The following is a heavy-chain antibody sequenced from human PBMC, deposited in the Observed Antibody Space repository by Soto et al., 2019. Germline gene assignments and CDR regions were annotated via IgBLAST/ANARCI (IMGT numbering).Heavy chain of an antibody. CDR2: IYYSGST. Sequence: QVQLQESGPGLVKPSETLSLTCTVSGGSISSYYWSWIRQPPGKGLEWIGYIYYSGSTNYNPSLTSRVTISVDTSKNQFSLKLSSVTAADTAVYYCASYGDYEGGDAFDIWGQGTMVTVSS. V-gene: IGHV4-59*01. CDR3: ASYGDYEGGDAFDI. CDR1: GGSISSYY. J-gene: IGHJ3*02. D-gene: IGHD4-17*01.